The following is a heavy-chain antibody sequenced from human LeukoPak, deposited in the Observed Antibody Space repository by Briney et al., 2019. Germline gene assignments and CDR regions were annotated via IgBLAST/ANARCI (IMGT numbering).Heavy chain of an antibody. CDR3: ARAYYYYYYMDV. CDR2: IYTSGST. CDR1: GGSISSGSYY. V-gene: IGHV4-61*02. Sequence: SETLSLTCTVSGGSISSGSYYGSWIRQPAGKGLEWIGRIYTSGSTNYNPSLKSRVTISVDTSKNQFSLKLSSVTAADTAVYYCARAYYYYYYMDVWGKGTTVTISS. J-gene: IGHJ6*03.